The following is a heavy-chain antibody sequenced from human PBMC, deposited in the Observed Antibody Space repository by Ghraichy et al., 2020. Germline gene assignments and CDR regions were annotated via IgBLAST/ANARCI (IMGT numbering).Heavy chain of an antibody. CDR1: GGSFSGYY. J-gene: IGHJ5*02. Sequence: SETLSLTCAVYGGSFSGYYWSWIRQPPGKGLEWIGEINHSGSTNYNPSLKSRVTISVDTSKNQFSLKLSSVTAADTAVYYCARGRYCSSTSCSRMWGFDPWGQGTLVTVSS. CDR2: INHSGST. D-gene: IGHD2-2*01. CDR3: ARGRYCSSTSCSRMWGFDP. V-gene: IGHV4-34*01.